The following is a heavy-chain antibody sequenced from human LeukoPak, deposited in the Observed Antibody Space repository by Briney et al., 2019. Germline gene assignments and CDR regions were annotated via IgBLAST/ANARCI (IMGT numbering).Heavy chain of an antibody. D-gene: IGHD1-14*01. CDR3: ARSNQADDY. V-gene: IGHV3-74*01. CDR1: GFTFSRYL. J-gene: IGHJ4*02. Sequence: PGGALRLSCAAPGFTFSRYLMHWVPQIPRKGLVWVARINPGGSSITYADSVKGRFTISRDNAKNTLYLQMDSLRAEDTGVYYCARSNQADDYWGQGTLVTVSS. CDR2: INPGGSSI.